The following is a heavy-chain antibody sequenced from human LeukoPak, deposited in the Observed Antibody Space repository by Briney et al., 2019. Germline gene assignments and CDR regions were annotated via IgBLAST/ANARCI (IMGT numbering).Heavy chain of an antibody. J-gene: IGHJ4*02. V-gene: IGHV3-7*01. CDR3: AREGQLGIYDY. CDR2: IREDGSEI. Sequence: GGSLRLSCAASGFTLSDCCMSWVRQAPGKGLEGVANIREDGSEIYYVESVKGRFTISRDNAKNSLYLQMNSLRAEDTAVYYCAREGQLGIYDYWGQGTLVTVSS. CDR1: GFTLSDCC. D-gene: IGHD2-2*01.